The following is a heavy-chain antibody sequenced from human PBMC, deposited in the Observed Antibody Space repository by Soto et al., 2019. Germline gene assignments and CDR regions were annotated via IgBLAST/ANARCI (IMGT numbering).Heavy chain of an antibody. CDR2: VNSDESTT. V-gene: IGHV3-74*01. CDR3: ARLWSEREPNFDY. Sequence: VQLVASGGGLVQPGGSLRLSCAASGFTFSSYWMHWVRQGPGKGLVWVSRVNSDESTTSYADPVKGRFTISRDNAKNTLYLQMSSLKTEDTAVYYCARLWSEREPNFDYWGQGTLVSVSS. J-gene: IGHJ4*02. D-gene: IGHD3-10*02. CDR1: GFTFSSYW.